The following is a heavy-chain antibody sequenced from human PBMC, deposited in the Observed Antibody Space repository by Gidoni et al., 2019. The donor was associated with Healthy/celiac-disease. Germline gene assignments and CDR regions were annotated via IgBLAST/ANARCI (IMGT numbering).Heavy chain of an antibody. CDR3: ARDGYDSSGYYSLGAFDI. J-gene: IGHJ3*02. Sequence: QVQLVESGGGVVQPGRSLRLSCAASGFTFSSYGMHWVRQAPGKGLEWVAVIWYDGSNKYYADSVKGRFTISRDNSKNTLYLQMNSLRAEDTAVYYCARDGYDSSGYYSLGAFDIWGQGTMVTVSS. CDR1: GFTFSSYG. CDR2: IWYDGSNK. V-gene: IGHV3-33*01. D-gene: IGHD3-22*01.